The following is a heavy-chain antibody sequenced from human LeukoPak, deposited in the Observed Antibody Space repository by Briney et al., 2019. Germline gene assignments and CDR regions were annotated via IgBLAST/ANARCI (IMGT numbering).Heavy chain of an antibody. V-gene: IGHV4-39*07. CDR2: IYYSGST. CDR1: GGSISSSSYY. Sequence: SETLSLTCTVSGGSISSSSYYWGWIRQPPGKGLEWIGSIYYSGSTNYNPSLKSRVTISVDTSKNQFSLKLSSVTAADTAVYYCARGVYYDSSGYLYWGQGTLVTVSS. CDR3: ARGVYYDSSGYLY. D-gene: IGHD3-22*01. J-gene: IGHJ4*02.